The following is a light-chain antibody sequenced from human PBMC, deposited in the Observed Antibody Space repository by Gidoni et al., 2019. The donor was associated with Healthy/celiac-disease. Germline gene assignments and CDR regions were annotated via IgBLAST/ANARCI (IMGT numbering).Light chain of an antibody. CDR2: QDS. J-gene: IGLJ2*01. Sequence: SYELTQPPSVSVSPGQTASITCSGDKLGAKYACWYQQKPGQSPVLVIYQDSKRPSGIPERFSGSNSGNTATLTISGTQAMDEADYYCQAWDSSTPYVVFGGGTKLTVL. CDR3: QAWDSSTPYVV. CDR1: KLGAKY. V-gene: IGLV3-1*01.